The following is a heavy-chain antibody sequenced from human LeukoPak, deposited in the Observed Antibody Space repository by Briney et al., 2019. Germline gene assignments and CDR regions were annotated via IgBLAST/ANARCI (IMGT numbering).Heavy chain of an antibody. V-gene: IGHV4-4*02. CDR3: ARDGSSGYYPPGDKNDDRDAFDI. D-gene: IGHD3-22*01. J-gene: IGHJ3*02. CDR2: IYHSGST. Sequence: SEALSLTCAVSGGSISSSNWWSWVRQPPGKGLEWIGEIYHSGSTNYHPSLKSRVTISVDKSKNQFSLQLSSVTAADTAVYYCARDGSSGYYPPGDKNDDRDAFDIWGQGTMVTVSS. CDR1: GGSISSSNW.